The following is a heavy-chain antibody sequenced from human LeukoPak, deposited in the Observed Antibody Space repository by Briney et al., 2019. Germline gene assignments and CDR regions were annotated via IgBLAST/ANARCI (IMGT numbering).Heavy chain of an antibody. D-gene: IGHD3-22*01. Sequence: GGSLRLSCAASGFTFSSYSMNWVRQAPGKGLEWVSSISSSSSYIYYADSVKGRFTISRDNAKNSLYLQMNSLRAEDMAVYYCARDAPDYYDSSGQDAFDIWGQGTMVTVSS. V-gene: IGHV3-21*01. J-gene: IGHJ3*02. CDR3: ARDAPDYYDSSGQDAFDI. CDR1: GFTFSSYS. CDR2: ISSSSSYI.